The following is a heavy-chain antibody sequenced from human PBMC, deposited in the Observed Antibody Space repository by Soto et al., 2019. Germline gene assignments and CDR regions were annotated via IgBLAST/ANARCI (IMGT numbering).Heavy chain of an antibody. CDR1: GFSFRNYG. D-gene: IGHD7-27*01. J-gene: IGHJ4*02. CDR2: IWYDGSDT. V-gene: IGHV3-33*06. Sequence: QVQLVESGGGVVQPGRSLRLSCAASGFSFRNYGMHWVRQAPGKGLEWVAVIWYDGSDTYYADSVKGRFTISRDNSKNRLSLQMNSLRAEDTAVYYCVKDWGREYLDYWGQGTLVTVSS. CDR3: VKDWGREYLDY.